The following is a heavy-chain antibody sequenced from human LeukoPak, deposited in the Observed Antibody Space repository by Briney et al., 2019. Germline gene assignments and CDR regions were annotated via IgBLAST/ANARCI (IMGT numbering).Heavy chain of an antibody. CDR2: ISSSSSYI. V-gene: IGHV3-21*01. CDR1: GFTFSSYS. D-gene: IGHD2-2*01. Sequence: GGSLRLSCAAPGFTFSSYSMNWVRQAPGKGLEWVSSISSSSSYIYYADSVKGRFTISRDNAKNSLYLQMNSLRAEDTAVYYCARDLSCSSTSCYFHFDYWGQGTLVTVSS. J-gene: IGHJ4*02. CDR3: ARDLSCSSTSCYFHFDY.